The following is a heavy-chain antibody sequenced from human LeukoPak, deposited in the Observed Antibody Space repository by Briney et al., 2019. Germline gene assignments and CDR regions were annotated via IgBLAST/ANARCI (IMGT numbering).Heavy chain of an antibody. CDR3: ARVRPYDYGDYSEVWLPFDY. J-gene: IGHJ4*02. CDR2: INPSGGST. V-gene: IGHV1-46*01. CDR1: GYTFTSYY. D-gene: IGHD4-17*01. Sequence: ASVKVSCKASGYTFTSYYMHWVRQAPGQGLEWMGIINPSGGSTSYAQKFQGRVTMTRDTSTSTVYMELSGLRSEDTAVYYCARVRPYDYGDYSEVWLPFDYWGQGTLVTVSS.